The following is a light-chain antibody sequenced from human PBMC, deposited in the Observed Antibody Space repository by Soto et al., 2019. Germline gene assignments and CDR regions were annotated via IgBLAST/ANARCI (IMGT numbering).Light chain of an antibody. V-gene: IGKV3-11*01. CDR1: QSVSVN. CDR2: SAS. J-gene: IGKJ4*01. CDR3: QERNRWPRGT. Sequence: EVVLTQSPAIFSLSPGERATLSCRASQSVSVNFAWYQQKPGQAPRPLIYSASVRAPGTPARFSGSGSETDFTLTISSLEPEDFAVYYCQERNRWPRGTFGAGTKVDIK.